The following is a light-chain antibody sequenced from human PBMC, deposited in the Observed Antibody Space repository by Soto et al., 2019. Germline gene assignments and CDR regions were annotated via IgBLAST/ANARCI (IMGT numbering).Light chain of an antibody. CDR2: DVS. Sequence: DIQMTQSPSYLSASVGDRVTITCQARQDVDNSLNWYQQKPRKAPNLLIYDVSNLGTEVPSRFSGSGSGTDFTFTISRLQPEDIGTYYCQQYHKVPVTFGQGTRLEIK. CDR3: QQYHKVPVT. J-gene: IGKJ5*01. CDR1: QDVDNS. V-gene: IGKV1-33*01.